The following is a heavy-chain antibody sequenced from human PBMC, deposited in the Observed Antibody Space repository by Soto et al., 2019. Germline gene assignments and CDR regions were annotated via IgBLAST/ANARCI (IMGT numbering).Heavy chain of an antibody. CDR1: GFTVSSNY. CDR2: ISSSSSYI. J-gene: IGHJ4*02. Sequence: GGSLRLSCAASGFTVSSNYMSWVRQAPGKGLEWVSSISSSSSYIYYADSVKGRFTISRDNAKNSLYLQMNSLRAEDTAVYYCARDGYYYDSSGYSTPPDYWGQGTLVTVSS. CDR3: ARDGYYYDSSGYSTPPDY. D-gene: IGHD3-22*01. V-gene: IGHV3-21*01.